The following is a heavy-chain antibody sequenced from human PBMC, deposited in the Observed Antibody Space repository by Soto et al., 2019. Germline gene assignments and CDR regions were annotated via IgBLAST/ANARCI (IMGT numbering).Heavy chain of an antibody. CDR1: GYSFTNYD. CDR3: ARYCSSTSCDHYFDY. J-gene: IGHJ4*02. V-gene: IGHV1-18*01. Sequence: SVQVSCKASGYSFTNYDISWVRQAPGQGPEWMGWISPYNGDTNYAQKLQGRVTMTTDTSTSTAYMELRSLRSDDTAVYYCARYCSSTSCDHYFDYWGQGTLVTVSS. D-gene: IGHD2-2*01. CDR2: ISPYNGDT.